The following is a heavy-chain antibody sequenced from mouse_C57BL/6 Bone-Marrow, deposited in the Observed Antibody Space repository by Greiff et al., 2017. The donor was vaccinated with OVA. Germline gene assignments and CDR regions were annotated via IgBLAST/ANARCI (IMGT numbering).Heavy chain of an antibody. CDR3: ARNPFYYGGFAY. CDR2: INPGSGGT. V-gene: IGHV1-54*01. CDR1: GYAFTNYL. Sequence: QVQLQQSGAELVRPGTSVKVSCKASGYAFTNYLIEWVKQRPGQGLEWIGVINPGSGGTNYNEKFKGKATLTADKSSRTAYMQLSSLTSEDSAVYFCARNPFYYGGFAYWGQGTLVTVSA. J-gene: IGHJ3*01. D-gene: IGHD2-13*01.